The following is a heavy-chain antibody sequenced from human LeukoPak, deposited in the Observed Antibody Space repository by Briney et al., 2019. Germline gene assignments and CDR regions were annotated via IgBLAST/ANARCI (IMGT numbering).Heavy chain of an antibody. J-gene: IGHJ6*03. CDR3: ARATLFGVYYYMDV. Sequence: SVKVSFKASGGTFSSYAISWVRQAPGQGLEWMGGIIPIFGTANYAQEFQGRVTITTDESTSTAYMELSSLRSEDTAVYYCARATLFGVYYYMDVWGKGTTVTVSS. CDR2: IIPIFGTA. V-gene: IGHV1-69*05. D-gene: IGHD3-3*01. CDR1: GGTFSSYA.